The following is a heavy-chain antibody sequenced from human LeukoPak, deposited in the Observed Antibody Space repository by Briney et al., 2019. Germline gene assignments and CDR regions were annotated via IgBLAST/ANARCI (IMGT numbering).Heavy chain of an antibody. CDR2: IYHSAST. CDR3: ASRGYSGLDY. D-gene: IGHD5-12*01. CDR1: GGSISRSNR. Sequence: PSETLSLTRAVSGGSISRSNRWTWVRQPPGKGLEWVGEIYHSASTDYNPSLKSRVTISVDKSNNQFSLRLSSVTAADTAVYYCASRGYSGLDYWGQGTLVTVSS. V-gene: IGHV4-4*02. J-gene: IGHJ4*02.